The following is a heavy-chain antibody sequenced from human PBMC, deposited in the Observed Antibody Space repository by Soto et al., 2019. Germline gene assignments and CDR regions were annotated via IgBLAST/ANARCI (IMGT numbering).Heavy chain of an antibody. CDR1: GFTFSSYS. D-gene: IGHD3-10*01. CDR3: ARASVGEKGRAFDI. V-gene: IGHV3-21*01. Sequence: GGSLRLSCAASGFTFSSYSMNWVRQAPGKGLEWVSSISSSSSYIYYADSVKGRFTISRDNAKNSLYLQMNSLRAEDTAVYYCARASVGEKGRAFDIWGQGTMVTVSS. J-gene: IGHJ3*02. CDR2: ISSSSSYI.